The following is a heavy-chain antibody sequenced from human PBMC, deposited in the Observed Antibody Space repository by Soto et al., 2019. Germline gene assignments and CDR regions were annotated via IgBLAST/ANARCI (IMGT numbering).Heavy chain of an antibody. CDR3: ARVSWREKYGMDV. V-gene: IGHV3-11*01. CDR2: ITFSGNTV. J-gene: IGHJ6*02. Sequence: GWSLRLSCAASVFTFRDSYMSWIRQAPGKGLEWISYITFSGNTVYYADSLKGRLTISRDNAKNSLYLQMNRLRAEDTAVYYCARVSWREKYGMDVWGQGTTVTVSS. CDR1: VFTFRDSY.